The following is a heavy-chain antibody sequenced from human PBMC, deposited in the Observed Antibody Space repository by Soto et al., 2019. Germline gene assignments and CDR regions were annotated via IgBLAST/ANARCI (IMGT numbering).Heavy chain of an antibody. Sequence: QVQLVESGGGVVQPGRSLRLSCAASGFTFSSYAMHWVRQAPGKGLEWVAVISYDGSNKYYADSVKGRFTISRDNSKNALYLQTSSLSAEDTAVYYCARDGGTWDYWGQGTLVTVSS. CDR3: ARDGGTWDY. CDR1: GFTFSSYA. V-gene: IGHV3-30-3*01. D-gene: IGHD3-16*01. CDR2: ISYDGSNK. J-gene: IGHJ4*02.